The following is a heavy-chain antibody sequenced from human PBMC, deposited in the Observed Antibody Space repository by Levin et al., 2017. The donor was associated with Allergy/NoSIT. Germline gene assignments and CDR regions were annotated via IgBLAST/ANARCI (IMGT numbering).Heavy chain of an antibody. CDR3: ARDLTMFGVVIIYGMDV. D-gene: IGHD3-3*01. J-gene: IGHJ6*02. V-gene: IGHV1-18*01. Sequence: ASVKVSCKASGYTFTSYGISWVRQAPGQGLEWMGWISAYNGNTKYAQKLQGRVTMTTDTSTSTAYMELRSLRSDDTAVYYCARDLTMFGVVIIYGMDVWGQGTTVTVSS. CDR2: ISAYNGNT. CDR1: GYTFTSYG.